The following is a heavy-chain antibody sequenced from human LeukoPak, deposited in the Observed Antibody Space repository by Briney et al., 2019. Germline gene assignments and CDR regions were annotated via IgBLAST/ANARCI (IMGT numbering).Heavy chain of an antibody. CDR2: ISAYNGNT. J-gene: IGHJ4*02. Sequence: ASVKVSCKASGYTFTSYGISWVRQAPGQGLEWMGWISAYNGNTNYAQKLQGRVTMTRNTSISTAYMELSSLRSEDTAVYYCARYSSSSGSDYWGQGTLVTVSS. V-gene: IGHV1-18*01. CDR3: ARYSSSSGSDY. D-gene: IGHD6-6*01. CDR1: GYTFTSYG.